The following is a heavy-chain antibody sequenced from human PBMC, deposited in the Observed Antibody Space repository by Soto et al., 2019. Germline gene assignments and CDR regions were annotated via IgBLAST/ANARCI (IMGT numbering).Heavy chain of an antibody. CDR3: ARARMVRGIIYYYGRDV. V-gene: IGHV4-31*03. J-gene: IGHJ6*02. D-gene: IGHD3-10*01. CDR2: IYYSGST. CDR1: GGSISSDGNY. Sequence: QVQLQESGPGLVKSSQTLSLTCTVSGGSISSDGNYWSWIRQHPGKGLQWIGYIYYSGSTNYNPSLQSRVTTSVDTSKNQFSLKLNSVTAADTAVYYCARARMVRGIIYYYGRDVWGQGTTVTVSS.